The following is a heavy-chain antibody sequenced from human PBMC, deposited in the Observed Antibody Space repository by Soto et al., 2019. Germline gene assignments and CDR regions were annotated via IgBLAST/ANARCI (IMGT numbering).Heavy chain of an antibody. V-gene: IGHV1-69*01. CDR2: IIPIFGTA. CDR1: GGTFSSYA. Sequence: QVQLVQSGAEVKKPGSSVKVSCKASGGTFSSYAISWVRQAPGQGLEWMGGIIPIFGTANYAQKFQGRVTITAVESTSTAYMDLSSLRSEDTAAYYCARESAAAGTIPNYYYGMDVWGQGTTVTVSS. CDR3: ARESAAAGTIPNYYYGMDV. J-gene: IGHJ6*02. D-gene: IGHD6-13*01.